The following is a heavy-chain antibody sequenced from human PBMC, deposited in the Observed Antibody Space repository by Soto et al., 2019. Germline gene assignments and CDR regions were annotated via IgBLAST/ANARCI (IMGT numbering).Heavy chain of an antibody. Sequence: SETLSLTCAVSGGSICNSNWWSWVRQPPGKGLEWIGEIYHSGSTNYNPSLKSRVTISVDKSKNQFSLKLSSVTAADTAVYYCARRARPGYYYYGMDVWGQGTTVTASS. J-gene: IGHJ6*02. CDR1: GGSICNSNW. D-gene: IGHD6-6*01. V-gene: IGHV4-4*02. CDR3: ARRARPGYYYYGMDV. CDR2: IYHSGST.